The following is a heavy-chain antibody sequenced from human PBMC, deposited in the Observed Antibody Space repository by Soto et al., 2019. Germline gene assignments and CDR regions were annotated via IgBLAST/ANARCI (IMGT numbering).Heavy chain of an antibody. J-gene: IGHJ5*02. D-gene: IGHD2-15*01. Sequence: GGSLRLSCVASGFTFSGYWMSWVRQAPGKGLEWVAKIKQDGSERHYVDSVKGRFTISRDNANNSVFLQMNNLRDEDTAVYCCANMYDAVVADRHNCFDTWGQGTLVTVSS. CDR2: IKQDGSER. V-gene: IGHV3-7*03. CDR1: GFTFSGYW. CDR3: ANMYDAVVADRHNCFDT.